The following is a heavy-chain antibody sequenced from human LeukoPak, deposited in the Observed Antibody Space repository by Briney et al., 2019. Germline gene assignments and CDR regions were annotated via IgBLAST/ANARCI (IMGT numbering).Heavy chain of an antibody. CDR1: GFTFSSYA. Sequence: GGSLRLSCAASGFTFSSYAMHWVRQAPGKGLEWVAVISYDGSNKYYADSVKGRFTISRDNSKNTLYLQMNSLRAEDTAVYYCAKAPKYSSGPVGYWGQGTLVTVSS. V-gene: IGHV3-30-3*01. CDR3: AKAPKYSSGPVGY. CDR2: ISYDGSNK. D-gene: IGHD6-19*01. J-gene: IGHJ4*02.